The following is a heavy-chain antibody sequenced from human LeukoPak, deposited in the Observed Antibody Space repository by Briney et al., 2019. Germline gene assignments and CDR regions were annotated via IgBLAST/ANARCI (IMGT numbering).Heavy chain of an antibody. J-gene: IGHJ6*03. CDR3: AKTRYCSSTSCKYYYYYYMDV. CDR2: ISGSGGST. CDR1: GFTFSSYA. D-gene: IGHD2-2*01. V-gene: IGHV3-23*01. Sequence: GGSLRLSCAASGFTFSSYAMSWVRQAPGKGLEWVSAISGSGGSTYYADSVKGRLTISRDNSKNTLYLQMNSLRAEDTAVYYCAKTRYCSSTSCKYYYYYYMDVWGKGTTVTVSS.